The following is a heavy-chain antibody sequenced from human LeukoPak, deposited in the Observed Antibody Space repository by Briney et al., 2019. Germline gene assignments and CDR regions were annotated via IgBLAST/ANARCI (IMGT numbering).Heavy chain of an antibody. CDR1: GFTFSSYS. CDR3: ARDCSSTSCYMVFDY. D-gene: IGHD2-2*01. CDR2: ISSSSSYI. Sequence: KSGGSLRLSCAASGFTFSSYSMNWVRQAPGKGLEWVSSISSSSSYIYYADSVKGRFTISRDNSKNTLYLQMNSLRAEDTAVYYCARDCSSTSCYMVFDYWGQGTLVTVSS. J-gene: IGHJ4*02. V-gene: IGHV3-21*01.